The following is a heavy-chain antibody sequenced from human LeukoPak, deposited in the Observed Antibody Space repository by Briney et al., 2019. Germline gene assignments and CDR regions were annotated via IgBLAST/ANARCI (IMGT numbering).Heavy chain of an antibody. D-gene: IGHD3-3*01. J-gene: IGHJ5*02. V-gene: IGHV1-18*01. CDR2: TSAYNGNT. CDR3: AWGPYDFWSGYYGP. CDR1: GYTFTSYG. Sequence: ASVKVSCKASGYTFTSYGISWVRQAPGQGLEWMGWTSAYNGNTNYAQKLQGRVTMTTDTSTSTAYMELRSLRSDDTAVYYCAWGPYDFWSGYYGPWGQGTLVTVSS.